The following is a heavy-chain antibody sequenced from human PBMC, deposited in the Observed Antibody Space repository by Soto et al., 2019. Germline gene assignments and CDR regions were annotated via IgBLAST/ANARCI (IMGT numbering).Heavy chain of an antibody. V-gene: IGHV1-69*13. CDR2: IIPIFGTA. CDR1: GGTFSSYA. Sequence: ASVKVSCKASGGTFSSYAISWVRQVPGQGLEWMGGIIPIFGTANYAQKFQGRVTITADESTSTAYMELSSLRSEDTAVYYCARGRRELWSHYYYYYGMDVWGQGTTVTVSS. CDR3: ARGRRELWSHYYYYYGMDV. D-gene: IGHD5-18*01. J-gene: IGHJ6*02.